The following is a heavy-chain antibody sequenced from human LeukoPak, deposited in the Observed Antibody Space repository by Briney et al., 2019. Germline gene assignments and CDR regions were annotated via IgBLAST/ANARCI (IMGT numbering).Heavy chain of an antibody. D-gene: IGHD2-15*01. Sequence: PGGSLRLSCAASGFTFSSYGMHWVRQAPGKGLEWVVVISHDGSNNNYADSVKGRFTISRDNSKNTLYLQMNSLRPEDTAVYYCAKVRVGTAHFDYWGQGTLATVSS. V-gene: IGHV3-30*18. CDR3: AKVRVGTAHFDY. J-gene: IGHJ4*02. CDR1: GFTFSSYG. CDR2: ISHDGSNN.